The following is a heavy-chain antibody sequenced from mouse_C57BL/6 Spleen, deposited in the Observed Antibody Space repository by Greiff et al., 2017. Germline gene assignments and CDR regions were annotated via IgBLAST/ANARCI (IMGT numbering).Heavy chain of an antibody. CDR3: ARGIYDCGSSYVDV. J-gene: IGHJ1*03. CDR1: GYTFTSYW. V-gene: IGHV1-52*01. CDR2: IDPSDSET. Sequence: QVQLQESGAELVRPGSSVKLSCKASGYTFTSYWMHWVKQRPIQGLEWIGNIDPSDSETHYNQKFKDKATLTIDKSSSTAYMQLSSLTSEASAVYYCARGIYDCGSSYVDVWGKGTTVTVSS. D-gene: IGHD1-1*01.